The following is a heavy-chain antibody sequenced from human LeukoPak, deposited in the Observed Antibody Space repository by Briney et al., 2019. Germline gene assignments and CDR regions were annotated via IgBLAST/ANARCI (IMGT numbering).Heavy chain of an antibody. V-gene: IGHV3-23*01. CDR2: ISASGGST. J-gene: IGHJ4*02. CDR3: AGPPPYCGGDCSDY. Sequence: GGSLRLSCAASGFTFSSYGMSWVRQAPGKGLEWVSGISASGGSTYYADSVKGRFTISRDNSKNTLYLQMNSLRAKDTAVYYCAGPPPYCGGDCSDYWGQGTLVTVSS. D-gene: IGHD2-21*01. CDR1: GFTFSSYG.